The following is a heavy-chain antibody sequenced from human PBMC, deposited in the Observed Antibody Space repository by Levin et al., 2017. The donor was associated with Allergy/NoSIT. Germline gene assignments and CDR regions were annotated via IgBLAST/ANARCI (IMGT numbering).Heavy chain of an antibody. J-gene: IGHJ4*02. CDR1: GFTFNNYN. Sequence: ASVKVSCAASGFTFNNYNMNWVRQAPGKGLEWVSSINSDSNYIYYADSVKGRFTISRDNAKNSVYLQTNSLRAEDTAVYYCARPKEDTTRPVVVITAPDHWGQGTLVTVSS. D-gene: IGHD3-22*01. CDR3: ARPKEDTTRPVVVITAPDH. V-gene: IGHV3-21*01. CDR2: INSDSNYI.